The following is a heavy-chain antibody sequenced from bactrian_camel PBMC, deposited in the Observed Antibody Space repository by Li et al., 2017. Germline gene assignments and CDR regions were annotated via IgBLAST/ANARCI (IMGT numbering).Heavy chain of an antibody. V-gene: IGHV3S55*01. CDR2: ISSDATT. J-gene: IGHJ6*01. CDR3: ATWWSVGF. D-gene: IGHD7*01. CDR1: KMTVNRYC. Sequence: HVQLVESGGDSVQAGGSLRLSCVISKMTVNRYCSDWFRQSPGKEREEVATISSDATTHYANSVKGRFTISRDNAKNTLYLQMNSLKTEDTAVYYCATWWSVGFWGQGTQVTVS.